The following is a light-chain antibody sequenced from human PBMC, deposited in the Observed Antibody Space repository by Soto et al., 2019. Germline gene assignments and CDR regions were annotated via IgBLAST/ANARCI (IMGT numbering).Light chain of an antibody. CDR3: FLAYSAARV. CDR1: TGAVTSCHY. J-gene: IGLJ3*02. Sequence: QAVVTQDPSLTVSPGGTVTLTCGASTGAVTSCHYHYWFQQKPGQAPRTLIYDTSNKHSWTPARFSGYLLGCKAALTLSGAQHEDEDEYYSFLAYSAARVFGGGTKLTVL. CDR2: DTS. V-gene: IGLV7-46*01.